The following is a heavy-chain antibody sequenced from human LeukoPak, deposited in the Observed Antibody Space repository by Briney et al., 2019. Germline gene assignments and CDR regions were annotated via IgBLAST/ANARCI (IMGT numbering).Heavy chain of an antibody. CDR2: IYSDGSGT. J-gene: IGHJ4*02. CDR1: GFTFSSYW. D-gene: IGHD1-26*01. CDR3: ARGPVYSGSYSGYFDH. Sequence: GGSLRLSCAASGFTFSSYWMHWVRQAPGKGLVWVSRIYSDGSGTRYADSVKGRFTISRDNAKNTLYLQMNSLRAEDAAVYYCARGPVYSGSYSGYFDHWGQGTLVTVSS. V-gene: IGHV3-74*01.